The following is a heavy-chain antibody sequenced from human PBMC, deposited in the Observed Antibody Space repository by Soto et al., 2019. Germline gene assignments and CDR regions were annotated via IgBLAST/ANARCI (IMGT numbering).Heavy chain of an antibody. V-gene: IGHV4-31*03. CDR1: GGSINRGGYY. Sequence: QVQLQESGPGLVKPSQTLSLTCTVSGGSINRGGYYWTWIRQHPGKGLEWIGYIFFSGSTNYNPSRQRRVTISVDTSKNQFSLKLSSVTAADTAVYYCARLPTGDGYSYFDLWGRGTLVTVSS. CDR3: ARLPTGDGYSYFDL. D-gene: IGHD7-27*01. CDR2: IFFSGST. J-gene: IGHJ2*01.